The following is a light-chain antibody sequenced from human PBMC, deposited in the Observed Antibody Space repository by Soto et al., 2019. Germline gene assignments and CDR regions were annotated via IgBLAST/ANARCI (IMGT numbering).Light chain of an antibody. CDR1: QSVSPSS. J-gene: IGKJ4*02. CDR2: GAS. Sequence: THSPRTPSSSPGETATLSCRASQSVSPSSLAWYQQRTGQSPRLLIYGASSRATGIPDRYSGRGSGTDFTLIISRLEPEDFAVYYCQQCAGSFGGGTKVDIK. CDR3: QQCAGS. V-gene: IGKV3-20*01.